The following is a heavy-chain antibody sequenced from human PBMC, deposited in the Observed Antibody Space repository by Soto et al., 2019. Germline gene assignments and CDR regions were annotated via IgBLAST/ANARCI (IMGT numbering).Heavy chain of an antibody. V-gene: IGHV4-30-2*01. CDR3: ARENNVLPGGYFDY. J-gene: IGHJ4*02. D-gene: IGHD3-10*01. CDR1: GGSISSGGYS. CDR2: IYHSGST. Sequence: TLSLPCAVSGGSISSGGYSWSSIRQPPGKGLEWIGYIYHSGSTYYNPSLKSRVTISVDRSKNQFSLKLSSVTDADTAVYYCARENNVLPGGYFDYWGQGTLVTVSS.